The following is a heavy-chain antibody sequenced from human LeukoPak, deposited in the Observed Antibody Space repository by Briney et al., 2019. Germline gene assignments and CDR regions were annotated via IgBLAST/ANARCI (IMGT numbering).Heavy chain of an antibody. D-gene: IGHD2-2*01. V-gene: IGHV5-51*01. CDR2: IYPGDSDT. CDR1: GYSFTSYW. CDR3: ARLRPQKYCSSTSCQSYYFDY. J-gene: IGHJ4*02. Sequence: GESLKISCKGSGYSFTSYWIGWVRQMPGKGLEWMGIIYPGDSDTRYSPSFQGQVTISADKSISTAYLQWSSLKASDTAMYYCARLRPQKYCSSTSCQSYYFDYWGQGTLVTVSS.